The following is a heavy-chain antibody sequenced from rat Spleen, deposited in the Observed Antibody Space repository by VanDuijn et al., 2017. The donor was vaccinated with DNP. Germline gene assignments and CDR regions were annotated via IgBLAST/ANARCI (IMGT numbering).Heavy chain of an antibody. D-gene: IGHD4-3*01. J-gene: IGHJ2*01. CDR2: ITYDGGGT. CDR1: GFTFSDYY. V-gene: IGHV5-22*01. Sequence: EVQLVESGGGLVQPGRSLKLSCAASGFTFSDYYMAWVRQAPTKGLEWVAYITYDGGGTYYRDSVKGRFTISRDNAKSTLYLQMNSLRSEDMATYYCVRWNSGHFDYWGQGVMVPVSS. CDR3: VRWNSGHFDY.